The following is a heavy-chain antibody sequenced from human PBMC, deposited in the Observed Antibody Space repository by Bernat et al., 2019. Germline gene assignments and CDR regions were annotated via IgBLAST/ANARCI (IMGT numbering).Heavy chain of an antibody. CDR2: ISYDGSNK. V-gene: IGHV3-30*18. D-gene: IGHD3-22*01. Sequence: QVQLVESGGGVVQPGRSLRLSCAASGFTFSSYGMHWVRQAPGKGLEWVAVISYDGSNKYHADSVKGRFTISRDNSKNTLYLQMNSLRAEDTAVYYCAKDRHYYDSSGYFDYWGQGTLVTVSS. CDR3: AKDRHYYDSSGYFDY. J-gene: IGHJ4*02. CDR1: GFTFSSYG.